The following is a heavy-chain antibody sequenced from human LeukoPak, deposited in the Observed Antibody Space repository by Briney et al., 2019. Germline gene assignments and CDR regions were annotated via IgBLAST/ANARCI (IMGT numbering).Heavy chain of an antibody. Sequence: PGGSLRLSCEASGFTFKNAWMIWVRQAPGKGPQWVGRIKSTRDGGATEYAAPVKGRFTISRDNAKNSLYLQMNSLRAEDTALYYCAKAAHLVVRGGYMDVWGKGTTVTISS. CDR1: GFTFKNAW. V-gene: IGHV3-15*05. CDR2: IKSTRDGGAT. J-gene: IGHJ6*03. CDR3: AKAAHLVVRGGYMDV. D-gene: IGHD3-10*01.